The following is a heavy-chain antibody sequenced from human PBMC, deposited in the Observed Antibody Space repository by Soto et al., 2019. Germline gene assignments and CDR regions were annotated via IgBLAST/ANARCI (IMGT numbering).Heavy chain of an antibody. CDR3: AREGPGSSSWYVDS. CDR2: ISSSSYI. D-gene: IGHD6-13*01. J-gene: IGHJ4*02. CDR1: GFTFSDYY. Sequence: GGSLRHSCAASGFTFSDYYMSWIRQAPGKGLEWLSYISSSSYINYADSVKGRFTISRDNAKNSLYLQMSRLRAEDTAVYYCAREGPGSSSWYVDSWGQGTLVTVSS. V-gene: IGHV3-11*05.